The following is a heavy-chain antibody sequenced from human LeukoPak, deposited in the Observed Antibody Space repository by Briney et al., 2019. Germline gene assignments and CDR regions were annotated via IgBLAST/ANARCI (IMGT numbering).Heavy chain of an antibody. J-gene: IGHJ4*02. Sequence: GGSLRLSCGASGFTFSTYTMNWVRRAPGKGLEWVSSISSSSYYIYYADSVKGRFTISRDNAKNSLFLQMNSLRAEDTAVYYCGAAYSGSSPFDYWGQGTLVTVSS. CDR1: GFTFSTYT. V-gene: IGHV3-21*01. D-gene: IGHD1-26*01. CDR2: ISSSSYYI. CDR3: GAAYSGSSPFDY.